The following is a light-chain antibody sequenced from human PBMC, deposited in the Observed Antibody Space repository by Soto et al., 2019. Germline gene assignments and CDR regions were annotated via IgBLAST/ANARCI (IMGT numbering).Light chain of an antibody. J-gene: IGKJ1*01. CDR1: QSVSTY. Sequence: EIVLTQSPATLSLSPGERATLSCRDSQSVSTYFAWYQQKPGQAPRLLIYDASNRATGIPARFSGSGSGTDFTLTISSLEPEDFAIYYCQQRSNWPLTFGQGTKVDIK. CDR2: DAS. CDR3: QQRSNWPLT. V-gene: IGKV3-11*01.